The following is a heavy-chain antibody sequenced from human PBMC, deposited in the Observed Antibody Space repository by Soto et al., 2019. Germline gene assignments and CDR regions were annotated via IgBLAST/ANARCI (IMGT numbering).Heavy chain of an antibody. CDR3: ARWISGGYSDWFDP. CDR2: INVDNGET. D-gene: IGHD1-26*01. J-gene: IGHJ5*02. CDR1: GYNFMRYG. V-gene: IGHV1-18*04. Sequence: QVKLVQSGAEVKKPGASVKVSCKASGYNFMRYGFTWVRQAPGQGLEWMGWINVDNGETKYPQKIQGRVTMTTDTATSTVYMELRSLTSDGTAVYYCARWISGGYSDWFDPWGHGTLVTVSS.